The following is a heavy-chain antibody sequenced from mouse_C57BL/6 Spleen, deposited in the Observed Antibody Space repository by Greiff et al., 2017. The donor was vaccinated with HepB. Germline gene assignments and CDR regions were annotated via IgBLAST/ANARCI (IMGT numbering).Heavy chain of an antibody. CDR3: ARRNLLPFYYAMDY. CDR1: GYTFTSYW. V-gene: IGHV1-50*01. Sequence: QVQLQQPGAELVKPGASVKLSCKASGYTFTSYWMQWVKQRPGQGLEWIGEIDPSDSYTNCNQKFKGKATLTVDTSSSTAYMQLSSLTSEDSAVYYCARRNLLPFYYAMDYWGQGTSVTVSS. CDR2: IDPSDSYT. D-gene: IGHD1-1*01. J-gene: IGHJ4*01.